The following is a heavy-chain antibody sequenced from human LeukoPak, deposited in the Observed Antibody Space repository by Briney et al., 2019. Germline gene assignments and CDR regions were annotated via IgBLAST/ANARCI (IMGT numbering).Heavy chain of an antibody. CDR2: ISAYNGNT. J-gene: IGHJ3*02. CDR3: ARGDCGGDCGSSFDI. CDR1: GYTFTSYG. Sequence: ASVKVSCKASGYTFTSYGISWVRQAPGQGLEWMGWISAYNGNTNYAQKFQGRVTMTRDTSISTVYMELSSVRSEDTAVYYCARGDCGGDCGSSFDIWGQGTMVTVSS. V-gene: IGHV1-18*01. D-gene: IGHD2-21*02.